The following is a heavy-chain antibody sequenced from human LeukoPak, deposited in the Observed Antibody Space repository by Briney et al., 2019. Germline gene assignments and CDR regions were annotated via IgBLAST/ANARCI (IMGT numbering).Heavy chain of an antibody. CDR2: ISWNSGSI. CDR1: GFTFDDYA. V-gene: IGHV3-9*01. D-gene: IGHD4-23*01. Sequence: GGSLRLSCAASGFTFDDYAMHWVRQAPGKGLEWVSGISWNSGSIGYADSVKGRFTISRDNPKNSLYLQMNSLRAEDTAVYFCVRAIGSNTLWGQGTLVTVSS. J-gene: IGHJ4*02. CDR3: VRAIGSNTL.